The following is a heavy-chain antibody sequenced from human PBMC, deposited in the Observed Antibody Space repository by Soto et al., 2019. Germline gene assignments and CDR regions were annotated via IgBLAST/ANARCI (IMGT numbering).Heavy chain of an antibody. CDR3: ARDLREGGVVAHYYYYMDV. D-gene: IGHD2-15*01. CDR2: IIPILGIA. V-gene: IGHV1-69*04. J-gene: IGHJ6*03. Sequence: ASVKVSCKASGGTFSSYTISWVRQAPGQGLEWMGRIIPILGIANYAQKFQGRVTITADKSTSTAYMELSSLRSEDTAVYYCARDLREGGVVAHYYYYMDVWGKGTTVTVSS. CDR1: GGTFSSYT.